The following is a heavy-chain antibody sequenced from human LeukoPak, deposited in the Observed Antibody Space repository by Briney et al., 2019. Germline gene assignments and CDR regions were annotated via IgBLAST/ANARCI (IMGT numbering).Heavy chain of an antibody. D-gene: IGHD2-2*01. CDR1: GFTFSSYA. Sequence: GGSLRLSCAASGFTFSSYAMSWVRQAPGKGLEWVSAISGSGGSTYYADSVKGRFTISRDNSKNTLYLQMNSPRAEDTAVYYCAEDIVVVPAARGLNWFDPWGQGTLVTVSS. CDR2: ISGSGGST. V-gene: IGHV3-23*01. CDR3: AEDIVVVPAARGLNWFDP. J-gene: IGHJ5*02.